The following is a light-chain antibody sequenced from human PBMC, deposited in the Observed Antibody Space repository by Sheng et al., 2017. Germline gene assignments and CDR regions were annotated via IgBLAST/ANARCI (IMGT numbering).Light chain of an antibody. CDR2: KAS. CDR3: QQYNSYPLT. J-gene: IGKJ4*01. CDR1: QSISSW. V-gene: IGKV1-5*03. Sequence: DIQMTQSPSTLSASVGDRVTITCRASQSISSWLAWYQQKPGKAPKLLIYKASSLESGVPSKVQRQWIWXRIQLSPITSLQPDDFATYYCQQYNSYPLTFGGGTKVEIK.